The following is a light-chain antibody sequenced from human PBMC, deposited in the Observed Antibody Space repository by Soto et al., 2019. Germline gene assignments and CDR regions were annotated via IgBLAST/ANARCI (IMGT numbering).Light chain of an antibody. Sequence: EIVLTQSPGTLSLSAGGGATLSCRASQSVSYNYLAWYQQKPGQAPRLLIHGASSRATGIPDRFRGSGSGTDFTLTITKLEPEDFAVYYCQQYCCSPLTFGGGTKVDIK. CDR3: QQYCCSPLT. V-gene: IGKV3-20*01. J-gene: IGKJ4*01. CDR1: QSVSYNY. CDR2: GAS.